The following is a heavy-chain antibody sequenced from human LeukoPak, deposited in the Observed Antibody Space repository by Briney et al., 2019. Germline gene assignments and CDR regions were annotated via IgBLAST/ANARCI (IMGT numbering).Heavy chain of an antibody. J-gene: IGHJ4*02. Sequence: PGRSLRLSCAASGFTFSSYGMHWVRQAPGKGLEWVAVIWYDGSNKYYADSVKGRFTISRDNSKNTLYLQTNSLRAEDTAVYYCARDGDTAMDYWGQGTLSPSPQ. CDR3: ARDGDTAMDY. CDR2: IWYDGSNK. V-gene: IGHV3-33*01. D-gene: IGHD5-18*01. CDR1: GFTFSSYG.